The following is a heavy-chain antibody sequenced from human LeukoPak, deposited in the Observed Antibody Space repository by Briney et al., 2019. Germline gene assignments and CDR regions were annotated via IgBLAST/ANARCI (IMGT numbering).Heavy chain of an antibody. CDR2: INPSGGST. V-gene: IGHV1-46*01. Sequence: PWASVKVSCKASGYTFTSYYMHWVQQAPGQGLEWMGIINPSGGSTSYAQKFQGRVTMTRDMSTSTVYMELSSLRSEDTAVYYCARVVGEVYFDYWGQGTLVTVSS. J-gene: IGHJ4*02. CDR3: ARVVGEVYFDY. CDR1: GYTFTSYY.